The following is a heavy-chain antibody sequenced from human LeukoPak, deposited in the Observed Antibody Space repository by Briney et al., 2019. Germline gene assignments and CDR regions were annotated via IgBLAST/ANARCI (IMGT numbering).Heavy chain of an antibody. Sequence: GGTLRLSCAASALTVSSNFMTWVRQAPGKGLEWVTLIYAGGGTYYADSVQGRFSISIHLSKNPVALQMNTLTLEDTAVYYCASGRSYWCHLDYWGRGTLVTVSS. CDR1: ALTVSSNF. D-gene: IGHD2-8*02. J-gene: IGHJ4*02. CDR3: ASGRSYWCHLDY. V-gene: IGHV3-53*04. CDR2: IYAGGGT.